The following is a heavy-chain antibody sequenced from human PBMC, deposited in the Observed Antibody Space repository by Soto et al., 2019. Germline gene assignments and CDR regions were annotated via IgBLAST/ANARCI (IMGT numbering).Heavy chain of an antibody. D-gene: IGHD3-16*02. V-gene: IGHV3-30*18. CDR2: ISYDGSTK. CDR3: AKGAPDYVWGTYHNYFDY. J-gene: IGHJ4*02. CDR1: GFTFSSYG. Sequence: GGSLRLSCAASGFTFSSYGMHWVRQTPGKGLEWVAVISYDGSTKDYADSVQGRFTISRDNSKNTLYLQMNSLMPEDTAVYYCAKGAPDYVWGTYHNYFDYWGQGTLVTVSS.